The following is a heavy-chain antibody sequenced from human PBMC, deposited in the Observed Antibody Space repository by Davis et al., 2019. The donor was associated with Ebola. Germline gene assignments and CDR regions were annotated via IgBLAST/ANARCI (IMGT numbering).Heavy chain of an antibody. V-gene: IGHV3-23*01. CDR1: GFTFSIYA. D-gene: IGHD3-16*02. J-gene: IGHJ4*02. Sequence: PGGSLRLSCAASGFTFSIYATSWVRQAPGKGLEWVSAISGGGAGTYYADSVKGRFTISRDNSKNTLYLQMNSLRAEDTAVYYCAKVYDYVWGSYRYFDYWGQGTLVTVSS. CDR2: ISGGGAGT. CDR3: AKVYDYVWGSYRYFDY.